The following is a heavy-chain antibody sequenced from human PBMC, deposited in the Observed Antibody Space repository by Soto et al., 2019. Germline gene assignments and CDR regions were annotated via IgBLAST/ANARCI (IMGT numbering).Heavy chain of an antibody. J-gene: IGHJ4*02. CDR3: VYGYYFDY. CDR2: ISSSGTTI. D-gene: IGHD3-10*01. Sequence: PGGSLRLSCVASGFSFSSYEMNWVRQAPGKGLEWVSFISSSGTTIYYADSVKGRFTISRDSAKNSLYLQMNSLRAEDTAVYYCVYGYYFDYWGQGTLVTVSS. V-gene: IGHV3-48*03. CDR1: GFSFSSYE.